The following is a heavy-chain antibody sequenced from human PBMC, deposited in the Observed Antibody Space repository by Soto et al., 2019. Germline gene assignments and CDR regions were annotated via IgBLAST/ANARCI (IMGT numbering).Heavy chain of an antibody. D-gene: IGHD5-18*01. Sequence: PSETLSLTCTVSGGSVSSGSYYWSWIRQPPGKGLEWIGYIYYSGGTNYNPSLKSRVTISVDTSKNQFSLKLSSVTAADTAVYYCARGGGVTATFDYWGQGTLVTGLL. CDR1: GGSVSSGSYY. J-gene: IGHJ4*02. V-gene: IGHV4-61*01. CDR2: IYYSGGT. CDR3: ARGGGVTATFDY.